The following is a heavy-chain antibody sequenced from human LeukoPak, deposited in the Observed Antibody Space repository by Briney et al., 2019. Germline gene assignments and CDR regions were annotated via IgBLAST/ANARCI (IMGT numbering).Heavy chain of an antibody. CDR3: ARHTGARYAYSSALFRFDP. CDR1: GGLISSYY. D-gene: IGHD6-19*01. Sequence: SSETLSLTCTVSGGLISSYYWSWIRQPPGKGQEWIGYIYYSGSTNYNPSLKSRVTISVDTSKNQFSLKLSSVTAADTAVYYCARHTGARYAYSSALFRFDPWGQGTLVTVSS. V-gene: IGHV4-59*08. CDR2: IYYSGST. J-gene: IGHJ5*02.